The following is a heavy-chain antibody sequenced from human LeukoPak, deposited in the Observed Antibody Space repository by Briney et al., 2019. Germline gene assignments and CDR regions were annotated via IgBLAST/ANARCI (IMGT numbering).Heavy chain of an antibody. CDR2: INHSGST. D-gene: IGHD6-19*01. J-gene: IGHJ4*02. V-gene: IGHV4-34*01. CDR3: ASSASLYSSGHWL. Sequence: KPSETLSLTCAVYGGSFSGYYWSWIRQPPGKGLEWIGEINHSGSTNYNPSLKSRVTISVDTSKNQFSLKLSSVTAADTAVYYCASSASLYSSGHWLWGQGTLVTVSS. CDR1: GGSFSGYY.